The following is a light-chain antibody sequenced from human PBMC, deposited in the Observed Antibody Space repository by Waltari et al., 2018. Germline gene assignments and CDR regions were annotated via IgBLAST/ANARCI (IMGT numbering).Light chain of an antibody. CDR2: GAS. CDR1: QSVSRA. Sequence: EIVLTQSPGSLSSSQGERVTLSCRASQSVSRALAWYQQKPGQASRLLIFGASNRATGIPDRFSGSGSETDFSLTISRLEPEDFAVYYCQHYVRLPATFGRGTKVEIK. CDR3: QHYVRLPAT. V-gene: IGKV3-20*01. J-gene: IGKJ1*01.